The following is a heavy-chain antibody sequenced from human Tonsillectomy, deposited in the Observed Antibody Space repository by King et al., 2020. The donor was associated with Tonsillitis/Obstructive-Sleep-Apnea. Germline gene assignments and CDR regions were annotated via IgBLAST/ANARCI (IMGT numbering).Heavy chain of an antibody. Sequence: VQLVESGGGLVQPGGSLRVSCAASGFTFSSFAMSWVRQAPGKGWEGVSIIGDSTYYADSVKGRFTMSRDNSKNTVYLQMNSLRAEDTAVYYCVKGVPGYWGQGTLVTVSS. CDR1: GFTFSSFA. D-gene: IGHD6-13*01. V-gene: IGHV3-23*04. CDR3: VKGVPGY. CDR2: IGDST. J-gene: IGHJ4*02.